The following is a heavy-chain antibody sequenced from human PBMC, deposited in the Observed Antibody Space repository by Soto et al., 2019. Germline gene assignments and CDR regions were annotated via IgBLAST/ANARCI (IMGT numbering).Heavy chain of an antibody. J-gene: IGHJ4*02. Sequence: ASVKVSCTASGCTFSTYAMSWVRQAPGQGLEWMGGVIPMSGTANYAQKFQERVTITRDMSTSTAYMELSSLRSEDTAVYYCAAGPKGYSGYGSDYWGQGTLVTVSS. D-gene: IGHD5-12*01. V-gene: IGHV1-69*05. CDR2: VIPMSGTA. CDR3: AAGPKGYSGYGSDY. CDR1: GCTFSTYA.